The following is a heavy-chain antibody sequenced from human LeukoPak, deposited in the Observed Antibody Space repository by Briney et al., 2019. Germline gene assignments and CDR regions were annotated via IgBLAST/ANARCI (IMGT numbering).Heavy chain of an antibody. CDR1: GFTFSSYA. CDR2: ISYDGSNK. J-gene: IGHJ4*02. CDR3: ARDLAPGGYNYPDY. V-gene: IGHV3-30-3*01. D-gene: IGHD5-24*01. Sequence: PGGSLRLSCAASGFTFSSYAMHWVRQAPGKGLEWVAVISYDGSNKYYADSVKGRFTISRDNSKNTLCLQMNSLRAEDTAVYYCARDLAPGGYNYPDYWGQGTLVTVSS.